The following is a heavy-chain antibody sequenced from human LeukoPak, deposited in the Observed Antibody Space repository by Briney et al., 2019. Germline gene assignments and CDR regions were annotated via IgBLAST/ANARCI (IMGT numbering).Heavy chain of an antibody. D-gene: IGHD6-19*01. Sequence: ASVKVSCKAPGYTFTSYGISWVRQAPGQGLEWMGWISDYNGNTNYGEKFQGRVTVTTDTTTSTAYMELRSLRSDDTAVYYCARGSGYGSGWSSNWYFDLWGRGTLVTVSA. J-gene: IGHJ2*01. CDR2: ISDYNGNT. CDR1: GYTFTSYG. CDR3: ARGSGYGSGWSSNWYFDL. V-gene: IGHV1-18*04.